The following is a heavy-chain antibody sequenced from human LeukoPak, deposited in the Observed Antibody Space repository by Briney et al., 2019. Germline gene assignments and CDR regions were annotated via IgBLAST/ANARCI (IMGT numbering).Heavy chain of an antibody. CDR1: GCSISSYY. Sequence: WETLSLTCTVSGCSISSYYLSWIRQPPGKGLEWIGYIYYSGRNNYNPSLKSRVTISVDTSKNQFSLKLSSVTDADTAVYYCERAARTVTTFRFDPWGQGTLVTVSS. CDR3: ERAARTVTTFRFDP. J-gene: IGHJ5*02. CDR2: IYYSGRN. D-gene: IGHD4-17*01. V-gene: IGHV4-59*01.